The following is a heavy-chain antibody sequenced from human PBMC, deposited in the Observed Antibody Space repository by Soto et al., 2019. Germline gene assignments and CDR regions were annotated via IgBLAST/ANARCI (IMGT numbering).Heavy chain of an antibody. V-gene: IGHV3-21*01. J-gene: IGHJ4*02. CDR3: ARDQRAFCSGRNFHSSFDY. D-gene: IGHD2-15*01. CDR2: ISSSSSYM. CDR1: GFTFSSYN. Sequence: PGGSLRLSCAASGFTFSSYNMNWVRQSPGKGLEWVSSISSSSSYMFYADSVKGRFTVSRDNAKNSLVLQMNSLRAEDTAVYYCARDQRAFCSGRNFHSSFDYWGQGALVTVSS.